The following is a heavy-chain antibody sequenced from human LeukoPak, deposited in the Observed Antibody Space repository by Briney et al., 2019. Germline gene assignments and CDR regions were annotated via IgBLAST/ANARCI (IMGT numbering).Heavy chain of an antibody. D-gene: IGHD1-26*01. Sequence: GGSLRLSCAPSAFTVISYSMNWGRQAAGRWREWVSSISSGSCYIYYADSVKGRFPISRDNAKNSLYRHMNSLRAEDTAMYYCARTAYSGRYNDWYFDLWGRGTLVTVSS. CDR1: AFTVISYS. CDR2: ISSGSCYI. V-gene: IGHV3-21*01. J-gene: IGHJ2*01. CDR3: ARTAYSGRYNDWYFDL.